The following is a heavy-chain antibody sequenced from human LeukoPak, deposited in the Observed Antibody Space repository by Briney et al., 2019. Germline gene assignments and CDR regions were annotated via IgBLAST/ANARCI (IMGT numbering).Heavy chain of an antibody. J-gene: IGHJ4*02. CDR1: GGSISSSSYY. D-gene: IGHD6-6*01. Sequence: PSETLSLTCTVSGGSISSSSYYWGWIRQPPGKGLEWIGSIYYSGSTYYNPSLKSRVTISVDTSKNQFSLKLSSVTAADTAVYYCARLRGFSIAARFFDYWGQGTLVTVSS. V-gene: IGHV4-39*01. CDR3: ARLRGFSIAARFFDY. CDR2: IYYSGST.